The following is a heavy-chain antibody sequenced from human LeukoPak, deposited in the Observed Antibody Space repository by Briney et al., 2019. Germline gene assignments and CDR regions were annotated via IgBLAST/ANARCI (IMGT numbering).Heavy chain of an antibody. D-gene: IGHD3-22*01. CDR3: AKAHSFRYDSSGYYHNDAFDI. CDR2: IPYDGNNK. V-gene: IGHV3-30*18. CDR1: GFTFSGYA. J-gene: IGHJ3*02. Sequence: PGGSLRLSCAASGFTFSGYAMHWVRQAPGKGLEWVTIIPYDGNNKYYADSVKGRFTISRDNSKNTLYLQMNSLRTEDTALYYCAKAHSFRYDSSGYYHNDAFDIWGQGTMVTVSS.